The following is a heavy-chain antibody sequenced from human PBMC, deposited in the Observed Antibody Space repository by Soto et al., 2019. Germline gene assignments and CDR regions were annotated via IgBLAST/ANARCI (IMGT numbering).Heavy chain of an antibody. D-gene: IGHD6-13*01. CDR3: ARDGFSGIAAAGAYYYGMDV. J-gene: IGHJ6*02. Sequence: EVQLVESGGGLVKPGGSLRLSCAASGFTFSSYSMNWVRQAPGKGLEWVSSISSSSSYIYYADSVKGRFTISRDNAKNSLYLQMNSLRAEDTAVYYCARDGFSGIAAAGAYYYGMDVWGQGTTVTVSS. CDR2: ISSSSSYI. CDR1: GFTFSSYS. V-gene: IGHV3-21*01.